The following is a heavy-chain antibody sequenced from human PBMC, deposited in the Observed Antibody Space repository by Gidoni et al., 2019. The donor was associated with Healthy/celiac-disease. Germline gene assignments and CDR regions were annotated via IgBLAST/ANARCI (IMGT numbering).Heavy chain of an antibody. CDR1: GSTLTDLS. J-gene: IGHJ4*02. CDR3: ATPQRGYSYGHFDY. Sequence: QVQLVQSGAEVKKPGASVKISCKVSGSTLTDLSMHWVRQAPGKGLEWMGGFDPEDGETIYAQKFQGRVTMTEDTSTDTAYMELSSLRSEDTAVYYCATPQRGYSYGHFDYWGQGTLVTVSS. CDR2: FDPEDGET. D-gene: IGHD5-18*01. V-gene: IGHV1-24*01.